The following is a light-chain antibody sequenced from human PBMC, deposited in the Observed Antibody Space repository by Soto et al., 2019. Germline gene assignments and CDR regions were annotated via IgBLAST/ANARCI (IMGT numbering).Light chain of an antibody. CDR1: QTIRSNN. Sequence: ETVLTQSPGTLSLSPGERATLSCRASQTIRSNNLAWYRQTPGQAPRLLIYGPSNRATGIADRFSGSGSGTDFTLIISRLEPEDFALYYCQQYGSSPWTFGQGTKVEIK. J-gene: IGKJ1*01. CDR2: GPS. V-gene: IGKV3-20*01. CDR3: QQYGSSPWT.